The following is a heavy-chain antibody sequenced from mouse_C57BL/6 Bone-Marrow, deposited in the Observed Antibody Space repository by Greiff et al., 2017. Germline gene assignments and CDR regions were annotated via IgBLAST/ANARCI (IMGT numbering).Heavy chain of an antibody. V-gene: IGHV5-4*01. J-gene: IGHJ2*01. CDR2: ISDGGSYT. CDR3: ARGPPYYYGGDY. CDR1: GFTFSSYA. Sequence: EVQRVESGGGLVKPGGSLKLSCAASGFTFSSYAMSWVRQTPEKRLEWVATISDGGSYTYYPDNVKGRFTISRDNAKNNLYLQMSHLKSEDTAMYYCARGPPYYYGGDYWGQGTTLTVSS. D-gene: IGHD1-1*01.